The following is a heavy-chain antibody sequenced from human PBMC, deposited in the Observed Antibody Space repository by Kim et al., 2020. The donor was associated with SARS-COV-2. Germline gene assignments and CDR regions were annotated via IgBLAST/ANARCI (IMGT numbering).Heavy chain of an antibody. D-gene: IGHD3-22*01. CDR1: GGSFSGYS. CDR2: ISHSGFT. Sequence: SETLSLTCAVYGGSFSGYSWSWIRQPPGKGLEWIGEISHSGFTNYNPSLKSRVTISVDTSKNQFSLKVTSVTAADTAGYFCARNETYYYDDSGYRILDY. J-gene: IGHJ4*01. CDR3: ARNETYYYDDSGYRILDY. V-gene: IGHV4-34*01.